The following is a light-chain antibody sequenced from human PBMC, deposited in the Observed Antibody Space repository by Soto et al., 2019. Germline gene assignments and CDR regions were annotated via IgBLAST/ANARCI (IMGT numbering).Light chain of an antibody. V-gene: IGKV3-20*01. CDR2: GAS. J-gene: IGKJ1*01. Sequence: EIVLTQSPGTLSLSPGERATLSCRASQSVSSSYLAWYQQKPGQAPRLLIYGASSRATGIPDRFSGSGFGTDFTLTISRLEPEDFAVYYCQHYDISSWTFGQGTKVDIK. CDR3: QHYDISSWT. CDR1: QSVSSSY.